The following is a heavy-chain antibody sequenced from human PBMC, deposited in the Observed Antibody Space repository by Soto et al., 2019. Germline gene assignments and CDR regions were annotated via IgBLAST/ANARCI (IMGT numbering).Heavy chain of an antibody. D-gene: IGHD3-10*01. Sequence: QVQLVQSGAEMKKPGSSVKVSCQSSGGTFNTYAMNWVRQAPGQGPEWMGDISPMFGAANYAPKFQGRVTITADESTGTSYMHLSILTSEDTALYVCAREVQVHTPAFVYWGQGTLVTVSS. J-gene: IGHJ4*02. CDR3: AREVQVHTPAFVY. CDR2: ISPMFGAA. CDR1: GGTFNTYA. V-gene: IGHV1-69*19.